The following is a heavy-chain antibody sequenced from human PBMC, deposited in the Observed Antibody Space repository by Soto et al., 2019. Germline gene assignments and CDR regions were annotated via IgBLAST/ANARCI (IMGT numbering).Heavy chain of an antibody. V-gene: IGHV6-1*01. CDR1: GDSVSSNSAA. Sequence: SQTLSLTCAISGDSVSSNSAAWNWIRQSPSRGLEWLGRTYYRSKWYNDYAVSVKSRITINPDTSKNQFSLQLNSVTPEDTAVYYCARDLASSRYDLAVPPYYFDYWGPGTLVTVYS. D-gene: IGHD5-12*01. J-gene: IGHJ4*02. CDR3: ARDLASSRYDLAVPPYYFDY. CDR2: TYYRSKWYN.